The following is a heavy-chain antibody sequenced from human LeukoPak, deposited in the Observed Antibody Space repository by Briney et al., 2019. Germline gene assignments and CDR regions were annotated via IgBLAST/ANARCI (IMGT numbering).Heavy chain of an antibody. Sequence: GGSLRLSCAASGFTFSSYCMHWVRQAPGKGLEWVAFIRNDGSNKYYADSVKGRFTISRDNSKHTLYLQMNSLRAEDTAVYYCAKVRREDSSWYIWGVYYYYYYVDVWGKGTTVTISS. V-gene: IGHV3-30*02. J-gene: IGHJ6*03. CDR2: IRNDGSNK. CDR1: GFTFSSYC. CDR3: AKVRREDSSWYIWGVYYYYYYVDV. D-gene: IGHD6-13*01.